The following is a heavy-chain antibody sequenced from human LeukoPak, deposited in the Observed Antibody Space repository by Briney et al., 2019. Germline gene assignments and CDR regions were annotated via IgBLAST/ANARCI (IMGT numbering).Heavy chain of an antibody. J-gene: IGHJ6*02. D-gene: IGHD3-22*01. CDR2: FNPKTGDT. V-gene: IGHV1-2*02. CDR3: ARDAYYDSSGYGMDV. Sequence: ASVKVSCKASGYTFTGYYMHWVRQAPGQGLEWMGWFNPKTGDTNYAQNFQGRVTMTRGTSTSTVYMELSSLRSEDTAVYYCARDAYYDSSGYGMDVWGQGTTVTVSS. CDR1: GYTFTGYY.